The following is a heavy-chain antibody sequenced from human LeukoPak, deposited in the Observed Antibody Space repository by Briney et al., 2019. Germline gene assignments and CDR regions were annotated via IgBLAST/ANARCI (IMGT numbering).Heavy chain of an antibody. CDR1: GFTFSSYA. CDR3: AKDHPRQGVTAHTPFDY. Sequence: GGSLRLSCAASGFTFSSYAMSWVRQAPGKGLEWVSSISGSGGSTYYPDSVEGRFTISRDNSKNTLYLQMNSLRAEDTAIYYCAKDHPRQGVTAHTPFDYWGQGTLVTVSS. V-gene: IGHV3-23*01. CDR2: ISGSGGST. J-gene: IGHJ4*02. D-gene: IGHD2-15*01.